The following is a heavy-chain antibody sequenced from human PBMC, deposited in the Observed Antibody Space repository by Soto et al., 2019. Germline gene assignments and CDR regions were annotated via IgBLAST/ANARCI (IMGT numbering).Heavy chain of an antibody. Sequence: EVQLVESGGGLVQPGGSLRLSCAASGFTFSSYEMNWVRQAPGKGLEWVSYISSSSSYIYYADSVKGRFTISRDNAKNSLYLQMNSLRAEDTAVYYCARGGGIAARPWYFDYWGQGTLVTVSS. D-gene: IGHD6-6*01. CDR1: GFTFSSYE. J-gene: IGHJ4*02. V-gene: IGHV3-48*03. CDR2: ISSSSSYI. CDR3: ARGGGIAARPWYFDY.